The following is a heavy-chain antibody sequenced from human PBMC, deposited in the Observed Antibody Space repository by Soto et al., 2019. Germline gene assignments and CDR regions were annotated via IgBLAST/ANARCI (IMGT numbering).Heavy chain of an antibody. Sequence: PSETLSLTCAVSGGSISSSNWWSWVRQPPGKGLEWIGEIYHSGSTNYNPSLKSRVTISVDKSKNQFSLKLSSVTAADTAVYYCARPGYSSSNGMDVWGQGTTVTVSS. CDR1: GGSISSSNW. J-gene: IGHJ6*02. V-gene: IGHV4-4*02. D-gene: IGHD6-13*01. CDR2: IYHSGST. CDR3: ARPGYSSSNGMDV.